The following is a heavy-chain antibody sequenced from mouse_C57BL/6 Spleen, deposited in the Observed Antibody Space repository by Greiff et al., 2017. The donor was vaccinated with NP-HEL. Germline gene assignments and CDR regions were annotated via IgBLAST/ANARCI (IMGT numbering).Heavy chain of an antibody. CDR2: INPNYGTT. CDR1: GYSFTDYN. V-gene: IGHV1-39*01. CDR3: ARSGGQFITTVVAPWDV. D-gene: IGHD1-1*01. Sequence: EVQLQQSGPELVKPGASVKISCKASGYSFTDYNMNWVKQSNGKSLEWIGVINPNYGTTSYNQKFKGKATLTVDQSSSTAYMQLNSLTSEDSAVYYCARSGGQFITTVVAPWDVWGTGTTVTVSS. J-gene: IGHJ1*03.